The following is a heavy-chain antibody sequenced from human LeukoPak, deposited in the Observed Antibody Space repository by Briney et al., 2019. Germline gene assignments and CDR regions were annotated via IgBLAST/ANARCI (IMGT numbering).Heavy chain of an antibody. V-gene: IGHV3-11*03. Sequence: GGSLRLSCAASGFTFSDYYMSWIRQGPGKGLEWVSYISSSSSSYSNYADSVKGRFTISRDNAKKSLYLQMNSLRAEDTAVYYCARRSGINYYDSSGYYSDYWGQGTLVTVSS. CDR2: ISSSSSSYS. CDR1: GFTFSDYY. J-gene: IGHJ4*02. D-gene: IGHD3-22*01. CDR3: ARRSGINYYDSSGYYSDY.